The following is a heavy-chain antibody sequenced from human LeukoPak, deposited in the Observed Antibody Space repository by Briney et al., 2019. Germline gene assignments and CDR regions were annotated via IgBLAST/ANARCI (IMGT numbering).Heavy chain of an antibody. D-gene: IGHD4-17*01. J-gene: IGHJ3*02. CDR3: AKEAHYGAAFDI. V-gene: IGHV3-9*01. CDR1: GFTFDDYA. CDR2: ISWNSGSI. Sequence: GGSLRLSCAASGFTFDDYAMHWVRQAPGKGLEWVSGISWNSGSIGYADSVKGRFTISRDSAKNSLYLQMNSLRAEDTALYYCAKEAHYGAAFDIWGQGTMVTVSS.